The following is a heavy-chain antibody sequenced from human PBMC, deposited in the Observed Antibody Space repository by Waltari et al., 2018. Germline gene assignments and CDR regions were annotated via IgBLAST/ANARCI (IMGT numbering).Heavy chain of an antibody. CDR3: VRHGHFSGNSFYAFDI. CDR2: IHYGGST. J-gene: IGHJ3*02. V-gene: IGHV4-59*08. Sequence: QVQLQESGPGLVTPSETLSLTCTVSGGSINSYYWTWIRQPPGKGLEWIGYIHYGGSTNYNPSLQSRATISVVTSKNQFSLRLTSVTAADTAVYYCVRHGHFSGNSFYAFDIWGQGTLVTVSS. D-gene: IGHD1-26*01. CDR1: GGSINSYY.